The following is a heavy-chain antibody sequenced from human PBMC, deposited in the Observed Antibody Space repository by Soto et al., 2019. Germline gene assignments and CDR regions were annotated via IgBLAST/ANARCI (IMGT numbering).Heavy chain of an antibody. Sequence: QVQLVESGGCVVQPGRSLRLSCAASGFTFSSYGMHWVRQAPGKGLEWVAVISYDGSNKYYADSVKGRFTISRDNSKNTLYLQMNSLRAEDTAVYYCAKRSSSSWSDYWGQGTLVTVSS. V-gene: IGHV3-30*18. CDR2: ISYDGSNK. D-gene: IGHD6-13*01. CDR1: GFTFSSYG. CDR3: AKRSSSSWSDY. J-gene: IGHJ4*02.